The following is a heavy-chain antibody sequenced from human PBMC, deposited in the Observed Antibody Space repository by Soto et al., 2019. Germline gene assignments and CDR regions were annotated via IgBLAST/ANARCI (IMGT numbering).Heavy chain of an antibody. CDR3: ATGGLFTS. J-gene: IGHJ5*02. Sequence: QVQLQQWGAGLLKPSETLSLTCGISGEYFTANYWSWIRQTPGKGLEWLGKINHSGNTEYNPSLNSRVTISADTSKNQFSLKLTSVSAADTGVYYCATGGLFTSWGQGTLVTVSA. CDR2: INHSGNT. D-gene: IGHD3-3*01. CDR1: GEYFTANY. V-gene: IGHV4-34*01.